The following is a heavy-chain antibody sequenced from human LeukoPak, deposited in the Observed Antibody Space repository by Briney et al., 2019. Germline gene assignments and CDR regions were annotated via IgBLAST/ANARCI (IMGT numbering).Heavy chain of an antibody. CDR3: ARGGGIQLWYSYYFDY. Sequence: SETLSLTCAVSGGSISSGGYSWSWIRQLPGKGLEWIGYIYHSGSTYYNPSLKSRVTISVDRSKNQFSLKLSSVTAADTAVYYCARGGGIQLWYSYYFDYWGQGTLVTVSS. D-gene: IGHD5-18*01. CDR1: GGSISSGGYS. V-gene: IGHV4-30-2*01. CDR2: IYHSGST. J-gene: IGHJ4*02.